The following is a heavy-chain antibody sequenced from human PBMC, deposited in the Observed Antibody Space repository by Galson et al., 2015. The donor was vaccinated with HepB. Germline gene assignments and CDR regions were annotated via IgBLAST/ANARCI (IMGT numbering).Heavy chain of an antibody. CDR1: GFTSSSYG. D-gene: IGHD6-13*01. CDR2: IWYDGSNK. J-gene: IGHJ6*02. Sequence: SLRLSCAASGFTSSSYGMHWVRQAPGKGLEWVAVIWYDGSNKYYADSVKGRFTISRDNSKNTLYLQMNSLRAEDTAVYYCARDYSSSWPKYYYYYYGMDVWGQGTTVTVSS. CDR3: ARDYSSSWPKYYYYYYGMDV. V-gene: IGHV3-33*01.